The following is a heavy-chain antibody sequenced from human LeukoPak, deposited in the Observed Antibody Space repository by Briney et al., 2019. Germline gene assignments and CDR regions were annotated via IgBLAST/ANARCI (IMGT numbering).Heavy chain of an antibody. CDR3: ANSIAAAGTFYYYYMDV. V-gene: IGHV3-30*02. CDR1: GFTFSSYG. J-gene: IGHJ6*03. CDR2: IRYDGSNK. Sequence: QAGGSLRLSCAASGFTFSSYGMHWVRQAPGKGLEWVAFIRYDGSNKYYADSVKGRFTISRDNSKNTLYLQMNSLRAEDTAVYYCANSIAAAGTFYYYYMDVWGKGTTVTISS. D-gene: IGHD6-13*01.